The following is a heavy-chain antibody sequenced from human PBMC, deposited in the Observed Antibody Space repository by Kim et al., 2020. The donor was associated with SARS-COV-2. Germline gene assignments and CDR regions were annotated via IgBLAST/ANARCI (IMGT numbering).Heavy chain of an antibody. J-gene: IGHJ1*01. D-gene: IGHD2-15*01. CDR2: IDGSDGTT. CDR3: MKGGWGGIWEH. Sequence: GGSLRLSCTTSGFTFTGYAMSWVRQAPGKGLEWVSSIDGSDGTTYYVDSVKGRFTIFRDNSKNTLYLQMSNLRADDTAAYYCMKGGWGGIWEHWGQGTLV. CDR1: GFTFTGYA. V-gene: IGHV3-23*01.